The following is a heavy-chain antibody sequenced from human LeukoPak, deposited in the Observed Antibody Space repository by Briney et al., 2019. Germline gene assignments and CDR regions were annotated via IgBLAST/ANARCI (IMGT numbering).Heavy chain of an antibody. CDR2: IYYSGST. V-gene: IGHV4-59*01. CDR1: GGSISSYY. Sequence: PSETLSLTCTVSGGSISSYYWGSIRQPPGNGLEWLGCIYYSGSTNYNPTLKSRVTISVYTSKNQFSLKLSSVTAADTAVYYCARDEDPYGSGSYSDYWGQGTLVTV. D-gene: IGHD3-10*01. J-gene: IGHJ4*02. CDR3: ARDEDPYGSGSYSDY.